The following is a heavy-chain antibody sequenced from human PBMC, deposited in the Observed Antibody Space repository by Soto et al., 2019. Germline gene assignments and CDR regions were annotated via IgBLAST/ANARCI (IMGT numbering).Heavy chain of an antibody. CDR3: AREPVCTATDCYAFDA. J-gene: IGHJ5*02. CDR1: GVSISSSDYA. CDR2: IYFRGSI. Sequence: SETLSLTCNVSGVSISSSDYAWSWIRQSPRKGLEWIAYIYFRGSIRYSPSFRSRATISRDTSTNQLFLSLTSVTAADTAVYYCAREPVCTATDCYAFDAWGQGRLVTVSS. V-gene: IGHV4-30-4*01. D-gene: IGHD2-2*01.